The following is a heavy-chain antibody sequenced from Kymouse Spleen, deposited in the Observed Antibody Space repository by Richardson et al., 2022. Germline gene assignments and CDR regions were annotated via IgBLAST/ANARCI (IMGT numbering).Heavy chain of an antibody. CDR2: IYYSGST. J-gene: IGHJ6*02. CDR3: ASGRYFDWLLAYYYYYGMDV. Sequence: QVQLQESGPGLVKPSQTLSLTCTVSGGSISSGGYYWSWIRQHPGKGLEWIGYIYYSGSTYYNPSLKSRVTISVDTSKNQFSLKLSSVTAADTAVYYCASGRYFDWLLAYYYYYGMDVWGQGTTVTVSS. CDR1: GGSISSGGYY. D-gene: IGHD3-9*01. V-gene: IGHV4-31*03.